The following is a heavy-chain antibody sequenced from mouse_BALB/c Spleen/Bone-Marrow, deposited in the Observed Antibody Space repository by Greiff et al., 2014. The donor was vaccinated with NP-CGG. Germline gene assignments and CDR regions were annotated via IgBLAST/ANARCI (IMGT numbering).Heavy chain of an antibody. Sequence: DVKLVESGGDLVKPGGSLKLSCAASGFIFSTYGMSWVRQTPDKRLEWVAAISNGGIYTYYPDTVKGRFTISRDNAKNTLYLQMSSLKSEDTAMYYCVRPYDYGTWFAYWGQGTLVTVSA. CDR2: ISNGGIYT. D-gene: IGHD2-4*01. J-gene: IGHJ3*01. V-gene: IGHV5-6*02. CDR3: VRPYDYGTWFAY. CDR1: GFIFSTYG.